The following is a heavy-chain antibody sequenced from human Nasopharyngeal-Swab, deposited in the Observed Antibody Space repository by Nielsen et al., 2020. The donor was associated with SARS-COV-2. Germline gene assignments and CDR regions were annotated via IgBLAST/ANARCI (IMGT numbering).Heavy chain of an antibody. V-gene: IGHV3-30-3*01. CDR3: ARDGYSSSIPRTYYFDY. D-gene: IGHD6-13*01. CDR2: ISYDGSNK. CDR1: GFTFSSYA. J-gene: IGHJ4*02. Sequence: GGSLRLSCAASGFTFSSYAMHGVRKAPGKGLEWVAVISYDGSNKYYADSVKGRFTISRDNSKNTLYLQMNSLRAEDTAVYYCARDGYSSSIPRTYYFDYWGQGTLVTVSS.